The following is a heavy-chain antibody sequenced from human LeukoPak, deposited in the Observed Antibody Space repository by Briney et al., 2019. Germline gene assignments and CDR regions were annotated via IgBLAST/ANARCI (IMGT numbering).Heavy chain of an antibody. CDR1: GGSISSYY. CDR2: IYYSGST. V-gene: IGHV4-59*01. J-gene: IGHJ4*02. Sequence: PSETLSLTCTVSGGSISSYYWSWIRQPPGKGLEWIGYIYYSGSTNYNPSLKSRVTISVDTSKNQFSLKLSSVTAADTAVYYCARGFSGSGSPQDECFDYWGQGTLVTVSS. D-gene: IGHD3-10*01. CDR3: ARGFSGSGSPQDECFDY.